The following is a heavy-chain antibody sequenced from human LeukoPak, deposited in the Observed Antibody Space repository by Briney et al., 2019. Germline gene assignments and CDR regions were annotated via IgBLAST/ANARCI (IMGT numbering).Heavy chain of an antibody. Sequence: SETLSLTCTVSGGSVSSGSYYWSWIRQPPGKGLEWIGYIYYSGSTSYNPSPKSRVTISEDTSKNQFSLKLSSVTAADTAVYYCARSVVLYYFDYWGQGTLVTVSS. D-gene: IGHD2-2*01. CDR2: IYYSGST. J-gene: IGHJ4*02. CDR3: ARSVVLYYFDY. V-gene: IGHV4-61*01. CDR1: GGSVSSGSYY.